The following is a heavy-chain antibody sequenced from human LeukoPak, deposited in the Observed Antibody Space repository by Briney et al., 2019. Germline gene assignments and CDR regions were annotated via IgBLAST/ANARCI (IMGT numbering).Heavy chain of an antibody. J-gene: IGHJ3*02. CDR2: IIPIFGTA. V-gene: IGHV1-69*06. CDR3: ATAGGHTTVPSGDAFDI. D-gene: IGHD4-17*01. CDR1: GGTFSSYA. Sequence: SVKVSCKASGGTFSSYAISWVRQAPGQGLEWMGGIIPIFGTANYAQKFQGRVTITADKSTSTAYMELSSLRSEDTAVYYCATAGGHTTVPSGDAFDIWGQGTMVTVSS.